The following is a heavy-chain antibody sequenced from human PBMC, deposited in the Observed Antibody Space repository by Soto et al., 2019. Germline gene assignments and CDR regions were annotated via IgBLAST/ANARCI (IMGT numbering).Heavy chain of an antibody. CDR2: IIPIFGTA. D-gene: IGHD3-22*01. CDR1: GGTFSSYA. V-gene: IGHV1-69*13. J-gene: IGHJ4*02. Sequence: ASVKVSCKASGGTFSSYAISWVRQAPGQGLEWKGGIIPIFGTANYAQKFQGRVTITADESTSTAYMELSSLRSEDTAVYYCARADYYDSSGYYYPFDYWGQGTLVTVSS. CDR3: ARADYYDSSGYYYPFDY.